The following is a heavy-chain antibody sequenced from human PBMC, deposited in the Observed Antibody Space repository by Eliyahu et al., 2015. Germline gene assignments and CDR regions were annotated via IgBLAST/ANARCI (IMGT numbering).Heavy chain of an antibody. CDR1: GXXFXSYY. Sequence: QVQLVQSGAEVKKPGASVKVSCKTAGXXFXSYYIHWVRQAPGQGLEWLGVIDPSGGSTNYAQKLQGRVTMARDTSTVTVYMEVSTLRSEDTAVYYCARGQMGVIDYWGQGTLVTVSS. J-gene: IGHJ4*02. D-gene: IGHD3-16*01. CDR3: ARGQMGVIDY. CDR2: IDPSGGST. V-gene: IGHV1-46*02.